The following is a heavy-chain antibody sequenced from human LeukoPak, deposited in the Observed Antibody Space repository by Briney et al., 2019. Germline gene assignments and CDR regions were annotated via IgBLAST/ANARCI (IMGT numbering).Heavy chain of an antibody. CDR2: IKQDGSEK. CDR1: GFTFSCYW. J-gene: IGHJ4*02. D-gene: IGHD3-3*01. Sequence: GSLRLFCAASGFTFSCYWMSWVRQAPGKGLEWVAHIKQDGSEKYYVDSVKGRFTISKATAKTSWFVKLTSLRAKDTALYYGARVGDFWSGNNGGGVDYWGQGTLVTVSS. V-gene: IGHV3-7*01. CDR3: ARVGDFWSGNNGGGVDY.